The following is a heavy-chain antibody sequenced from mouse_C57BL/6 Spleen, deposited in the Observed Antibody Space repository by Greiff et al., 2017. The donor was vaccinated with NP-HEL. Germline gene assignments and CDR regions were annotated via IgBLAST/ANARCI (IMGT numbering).Heavy chain of an antibody. J-gene: IGHJ2*01. CDR2: IHPNSGST. CDR3: SSITTVVATDFDY. Sequence: QVQLQQSGAELVKPGASVTLSCKASGYTFTSYWMHWVKQRPGQGLEWIGMIHPNSGSTNYNEKFTSKATLTVDKSSSTDYMQLSSLTSEDSAVYYCSSITTVVATDFDYWGQGTTLTVSS. V-gene: IGHV1-64*01. D-gene: IGHD1-1*01. CDR1: GYTFTSYW.